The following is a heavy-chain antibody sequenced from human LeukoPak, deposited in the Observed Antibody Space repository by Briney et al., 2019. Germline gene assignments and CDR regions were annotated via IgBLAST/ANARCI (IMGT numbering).Heavy chain of an antibody. Sequence: ASLKVSCKASGYTFTGYYMHCVRPAPGHGLEWMGWINPNSGGTNYAQKFQGRVTMTRDTAISTAYMELSRLRSAEPAVYCRARDTISDYWGQGTLVTVSS. J-gene: IGHJ4*02. CDR3: ARDTISDY. CDR2: INPNSGGT. CDR1: GYTFTGYY. D-gene: IGHD3-3*01. V-gene: IGHV1-2*02.